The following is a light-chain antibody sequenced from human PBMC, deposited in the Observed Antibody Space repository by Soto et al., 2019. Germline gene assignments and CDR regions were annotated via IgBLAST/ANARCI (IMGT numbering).Light chain of an antibody. CDR2: EVS. J-gene: IGLJ1*01. V-gene: IGLV2-14*01. Sequence: QSVLTQPASVSGSPGQSITISCTGTSSDVGGYNYVSRYQQHPGKAPKLMIYEVSNRPSGVSNRLSGSKSGNTASLTISGLQAEDEADYYCSSYTSSSTLVFGTGTKVTVL. CDR3: SSYTSSSTLV. CDR1: SSDVGGYNY.